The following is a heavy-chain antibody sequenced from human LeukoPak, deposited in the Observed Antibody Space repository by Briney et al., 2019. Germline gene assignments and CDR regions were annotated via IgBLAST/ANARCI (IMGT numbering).Heavy chain of an antibody. CDR3: ARGDPYSSGWFDAFDI. J-gene: IGHJ3*02. D-gene: IGHD6-19*01. V-gene: IGHV3-53*05. CDR1: GFTVSSNY. CDR2: IYSGGST. Sequence: PGGSLRLSCAASGFTVSSNYMSWVRQAPGKGLEWVSVIYSGGSTYYADSAKGRFTISRDNSKNTLYLQMNSLRAEDTAVYYCARGDPYSSGWFDAFDIWGQGAMVTVSS.